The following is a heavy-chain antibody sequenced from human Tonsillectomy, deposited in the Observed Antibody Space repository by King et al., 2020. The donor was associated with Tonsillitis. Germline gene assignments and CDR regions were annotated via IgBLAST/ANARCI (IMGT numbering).Heavy chain of an antibody. CDR1: GGTFSSYT. J-gene: IGHJ4*02. Sequence: QLVQSXAEVKKPGSSVKVXCKASGGTFSSYTISWVRQAPGQGLEWMGRIXPILGIVNYAQKXQXRVXITADKSTSTAXMEVSSLRSEDTAVYYCARWXEQXLXSDAXFFDXWGQXXXVTVSS. CDR2: IXPILGIV. D-gene: IGHD6-13*01. V-gene: IGHV1-69*02. CDR3: ARWXEQXLXSDAXFFDX.